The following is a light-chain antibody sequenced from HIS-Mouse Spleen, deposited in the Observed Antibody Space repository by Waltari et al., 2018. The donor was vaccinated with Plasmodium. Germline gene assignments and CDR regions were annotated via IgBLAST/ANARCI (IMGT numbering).Light chain of an antibody. CDR3: QQYNSYWT. CDR1: QSMSSW. J-gene: IGKJ1*01. CDR2: KAS. Sequence: DIQMTQSPSTLSASVGDRVTITCRASQSMSSWLAWYQQKPGKAPKLLIDKASSLESGVPSRFSGSGSGTEFTLTISSLQPDDFATYYCQQYNSYWTFGQGTKVEIK. V-gene: IGKV1-5*03.